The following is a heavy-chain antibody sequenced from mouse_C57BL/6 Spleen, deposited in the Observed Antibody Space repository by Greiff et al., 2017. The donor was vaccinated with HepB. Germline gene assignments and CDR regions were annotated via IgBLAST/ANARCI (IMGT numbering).Heavy chain of an antibody. Sequence: EVKLMESGPELVKPGASVKIPCKASGYTFTDYNMDWVKQSHGKSLEWIGDINPNNGGTIYNQKFKGKATLTVDKSSSTAYMELRSLTSEDTAVYYCARGGVLRRSWFAYWGQGTLVTVSA. CDR1: GYTFTDYN. D-gene: IGHD1-2*01. CDR2: INPNNGGT. V-gene: IGHV1-18*01. CDR3: ARGGVLRRSWFAY. J-gene: IGHJ3*01.